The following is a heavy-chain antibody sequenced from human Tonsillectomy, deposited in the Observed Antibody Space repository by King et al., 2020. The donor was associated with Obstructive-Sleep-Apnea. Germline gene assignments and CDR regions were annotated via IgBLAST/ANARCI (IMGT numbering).Heavy chain of an antibody. Sequence: VQLVESGGGVVQPGRSLRLSCAASGFTFSSYAMHWVRQAPGKGLEWVAVISYDGSNKYYADSVKGRFTISRDNSKNTLYLQMNSLRAEDTAVYYCARSHSGSYYTGAFDIWGQGTMVTVSS. CDR3: ARSHSGSYYTGAFDI. D-gene: IGHD1-26*01. J-gene: IGHJ3*02. V-gene: IGHV3-30*04. CDR2: ISYDGSNK. CDR1: GFTFSSYA.